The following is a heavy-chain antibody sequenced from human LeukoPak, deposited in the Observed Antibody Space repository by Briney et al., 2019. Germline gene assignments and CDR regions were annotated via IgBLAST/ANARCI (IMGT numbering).Heavy chain of an antibody. Sequence: GRSLRLSCAASGFTFSSYAMHWVRQAPGKGLEWVAVISYDGSNKYYADSVKGRFTISRDNSKNTLYLQMNSLRAEDTAVYYCARGKYYCDSSGYGYFDYWGQGTLVTVSS. CDR2: ISYDGSNK. V-gene: IGHV3-30-3*01. J-gene: IGHJ4*02. CDR3: ARGKYYCDSSGYGYFDY. CDR1: GFTFSSYA. D-gene: IGHD3-22*01.